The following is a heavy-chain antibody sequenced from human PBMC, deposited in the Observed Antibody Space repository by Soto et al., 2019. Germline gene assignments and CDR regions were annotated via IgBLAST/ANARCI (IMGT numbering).Heavy chain of an antibody. Sequence: QVQLVESGGGVVQPGRSLRLSCAASGFTFSSYGMHWVRQAPGKGLEWVAVISYDGSNKYYADSVKGRFTISRDNSKNTLYLQMNSLRAEDTAVYYCAKIGGTGRNDYWGQGTLVTVSS. J-gene: IGHJ4*02. CDR3: AKIGGTGRNDY. CDR1: GFTFSSYG. CDR2: ISYDGSNK. D-gene: IGHD2-15*01. V-gene: IGHV3-30*18.